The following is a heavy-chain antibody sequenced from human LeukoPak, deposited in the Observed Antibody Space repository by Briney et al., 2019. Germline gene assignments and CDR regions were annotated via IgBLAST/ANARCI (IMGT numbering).Heavy chain of an antibody. CDR1: GFTFSSYA. D-gene: IGHD5-18*01. V-gene: IGHV3-30*04. CDR2: ISYDGSNK. J-gene: IGHJ4*02. CDR3: AREGDMVTGDYFDY. Sequence: PGGSLRLSCAASGFTFSSYAMHWVRQAPGKGLEWVAVISYDGSNKYYADSVKGRFTISRDNSKNTLYLQMNSLRAEDTAVYYCAREGDMVTGDYFDYWGQGTLVTVSS.